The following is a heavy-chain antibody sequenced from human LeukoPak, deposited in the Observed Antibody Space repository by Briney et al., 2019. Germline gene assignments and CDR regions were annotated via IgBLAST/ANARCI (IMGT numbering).Heavy chain of an antibody. V-gene: IGHV1-46*01. D-gene: IGHD2-21*02. CDR3: ARHAYCGGDCYYTLAFDI. CDR1: GYTFTSYY. Sequence: ASVKVSCKASGYTFTSYYMHWVRQAPGQGLEWMGIINPSGGSTSYAQKFQGRVTMTRDTSTSTVYMELSSLRSEDTAVYYCARHAYCGGDCYYTLAFDIWGQGTMVTVSS. CDR2: INPSGGST. J-gene: IGHJ3*02.